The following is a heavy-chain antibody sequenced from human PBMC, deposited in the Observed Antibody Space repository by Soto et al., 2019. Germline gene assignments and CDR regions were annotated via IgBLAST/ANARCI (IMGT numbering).Heavy chain of an antibody. J-gene: IGHJ4*02. Sequence: GESLKISCKGSGYDFSSYWIAWVRQMPGKGLEWMGMIYPGDSDTKYSPSFQGRVTISADRSTSTAYLHWDSLTASDTARYFCARREKWHDFEYWGQGSLVTSPQ. CDR3: ARREKWHDFEY. V-gene: IGHV5-51*01. CDR1: GYDFSSYW. D-gene: IGHD5-12*01. CDR2: IYPGDSDT.